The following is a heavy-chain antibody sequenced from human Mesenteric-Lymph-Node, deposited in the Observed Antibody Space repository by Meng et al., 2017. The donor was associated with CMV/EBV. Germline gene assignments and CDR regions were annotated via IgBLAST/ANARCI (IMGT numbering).Heavy chain of an antibody. CDR1: GGTFSNYA. V-gene: IGHV1-69*04. CDR2: TIPIFDIT. J-gene: IGHJ4*02. D-gene: IGHD3-10*01. Sequence: ASGGTFSNYAIIWVRQAPGQGLEWMGRTIPIFDITNYAQKFQGRLTITADKSTSTAYMELRSLRSDDTAVYYCARVSVVRGVIISDYWGQGTLVTVSS. CDR3: ARVSVVRGVIISDY.